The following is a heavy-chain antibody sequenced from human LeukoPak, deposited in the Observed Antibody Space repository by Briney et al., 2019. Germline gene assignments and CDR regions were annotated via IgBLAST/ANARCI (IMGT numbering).Heavy chain of an antibody. CDR1: GGSISSGDYY. D-gene: IGHD1-7*01. V-gene: IGHV4-30-4*08. J-gene: IGHJ4*02. Sequence: SETLSLTCTVSGGSISSGDYYWSWIRQPPGKCLEWIGYIYYSGSTYYNPSLKSRVTISVDTSKNQFPLKLSSVTAADTAVYYCARDPTGTTGLDYWGQGTLVTVSS. CDR2: IYYSGST. CDR3: ARDPTGTTGLDY.